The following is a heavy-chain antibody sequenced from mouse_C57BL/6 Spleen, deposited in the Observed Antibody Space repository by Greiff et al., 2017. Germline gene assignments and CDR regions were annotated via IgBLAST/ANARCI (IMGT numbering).Heavy chain of an antibody. J-gene: IGHJ4*01. Sequence: QVQLKQPGAELVKPGASVKLSCKASGYTFTSYWMQWVKQRPGQGLEWIGEIDPSASYTNYNQKFKGKATLTVDTSSSTAYMQLSSLTSEDSAVYYGARWMDYWGQGTSVTVSS. CDR2: IDPSASYT. CDR1: GYTFTSYW. V-gene: IGHV1-50*01. CDR3: ARWMDY.